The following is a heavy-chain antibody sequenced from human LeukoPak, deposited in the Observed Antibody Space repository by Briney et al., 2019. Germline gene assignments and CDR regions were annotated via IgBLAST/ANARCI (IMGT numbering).Heavy chain of an antibody. D-gene: IGHD3-22*01. Sequence: ASVKVSCKASGGTFSSYAISWVRQAPGQGLEWMGGIIPIFGTANYAQKFQGRVTITTDESTSTAYMELSSLRSEDTAVYYCASPPDYYDSSGYPRGYAFDIWGQGTMVTVSS. CDR2: IIPIFGTA. CDR1: GGTFSSYA. J-gene: IGHJ3*02. V-gene: IGHV1-69*05. CDR3: ASPPDYYDSSGYPRGYAFDI.